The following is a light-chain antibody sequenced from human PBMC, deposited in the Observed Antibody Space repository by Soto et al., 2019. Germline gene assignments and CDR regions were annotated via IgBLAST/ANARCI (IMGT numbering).Light chain of an antibody. V-gene: IGKV3-15*01. CDR2: GAS. CDR3: QGGLP. CDR1: QSVSSN. J-gene: IGKJ4*01. Sequence: EIVMTQSPATLSVSPGERATLSCRASQSVSSNLAWYQQKPGQAPRLLIYGASTRATGIPARFSGSGSGTEFTLTISSLQSEDFAVYYCQGGLPFAGGTKVEIK.